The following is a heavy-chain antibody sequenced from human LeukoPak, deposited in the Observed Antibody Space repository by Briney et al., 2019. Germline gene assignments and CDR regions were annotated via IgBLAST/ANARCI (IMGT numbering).Heavy chain of an antibody. Sequence: PGGSLRLSCAASGFTFSTYSMNWVRQAPGQGLEWVSSISSSSTYIYYADSVKGRFTISRDNSKNSLYLRMNNLRAEDTAVYYCARWDRFHGVWGQGTLVTVSS. CDR3: ARWDRFHGV. CDR2: ISSSSTYI. V-gene: IGHV3-21*01. CDR1: GFTFSTYS. J-gene: IGHJ4*02. D-gene: IGHD1-14*01.